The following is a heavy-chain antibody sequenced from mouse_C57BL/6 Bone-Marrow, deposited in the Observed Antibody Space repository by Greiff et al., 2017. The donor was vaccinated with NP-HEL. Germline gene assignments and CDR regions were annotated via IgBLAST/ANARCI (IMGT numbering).Heavy chain of an antibody. CDR2: IDPEDGEA. J-gene: IGHJ2*01. CDR3: ALTTVVARDYFDY. CDR1: GFNIKDYY. Sequence: EVQLQESGAELVKPGASVKLSCTASGFNIKDYYMHWVKQRTEQGVEWIGRIDPEDGEAKYVPKFQGKATITADTSSNTAYLQLSNLTSEDTAVYYCALTTVVARDYFDYWGQGTTLTVSS. V-gene: IGHV14-2*01. D-gene: IGHD1-1*01.